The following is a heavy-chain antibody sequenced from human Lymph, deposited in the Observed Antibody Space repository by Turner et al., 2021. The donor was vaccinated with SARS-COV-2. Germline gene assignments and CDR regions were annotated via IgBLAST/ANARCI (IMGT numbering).Heavy chain of an antibody. CDR2: NSGSGGST. CDR1: VFTFSSYG. J-gene: IGHJ6*02. D-gene: IGHD2-2*02. Sequence: EVQLLESGGGLVQPGGSLRLSCAAAVFTFSSYGISCVRQAPGKWLGWVSVNSGSGGSTSYADSVKGRFTISRDNSKNTLYLQMNSLRAEDTAVYYCAKDRVVPPAIWNYYYYYGMDVWGQGTTVTVSS. CDR3: AKDRVVPPAIWNYYYYYGMDV. V-gene: IGHV3-23*01.